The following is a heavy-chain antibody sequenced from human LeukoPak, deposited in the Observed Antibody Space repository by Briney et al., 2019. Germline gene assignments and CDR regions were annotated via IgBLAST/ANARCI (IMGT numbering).Heavy chain of an antibody. CDR3: ARLGQVILPNDAFDI. V-gene: IGHV1-2*02. J-gene: IGHJ3*02. D-gene: IGHD1-26*01. Sequence: ASVKVSCKASGYTFTASFMHWVRQAPGRGLEWMGWINLNTGGTSYAQRFQGRVTMTRDTSISTAYMDLSRLTSDDTAVYYCARLGQVILPNDAFDIWGQGTMVTVPS. CDR1: GYTFTASF. CDR2: INLNTGGT.